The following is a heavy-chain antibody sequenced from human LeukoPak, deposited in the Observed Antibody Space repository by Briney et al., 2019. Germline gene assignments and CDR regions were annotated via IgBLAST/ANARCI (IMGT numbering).Heavy chain of an antibody. CDR3: AKDRDTAMVTFFDY. CDR1: GFTISSYA. J-gene: IGHJ4*02. V-gene: IGHV3-23*01. CDR2: ISGSGGST. Sequence: GVSLRLSCAASGFTISSYAMSWVRQAPGKGLEWVSAISGSGGSTYYADSVKGRFTISRDNSKNTLYLQMNSLRAEDTAVYYCAKDRDTAMVTFFDYWGQGTLVTVSS. D-gene: IGHD5-18*01.